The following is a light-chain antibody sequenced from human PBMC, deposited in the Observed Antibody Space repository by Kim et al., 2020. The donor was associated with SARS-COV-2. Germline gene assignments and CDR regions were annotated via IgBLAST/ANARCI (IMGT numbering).Light chain of an antibody. CDR1: QSVSSN. Sequence: PGERAPLSCRASQSVSSNLAWYQQKPGQAPRLLIYGASTRATGIPARFSGSGSGTEFTLTISSLQSEDFAVYYCQQYNNWPPCTFGQGTKVDIK. CDR2: GAS. V-gene: IGKV3-15*01. J-gene: IGKJ1*01. CDR3: QQYNNWPPCT.